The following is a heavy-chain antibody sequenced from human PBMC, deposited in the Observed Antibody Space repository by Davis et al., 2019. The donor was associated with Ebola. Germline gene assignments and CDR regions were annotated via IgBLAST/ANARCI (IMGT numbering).Heavy chain of an antibody. D-gene: IGHD2/OR15-2a*01. V-gene: IGHV4-39*01. CDR3: ARHFSEAWVGEYFDN. J-gene: IGHJ4*02. CDR1: GGSISSRGYY. CDR2: IHYGGRT. Sequence: PGGSLRLSCTVSGGSISSRGYYWDWVRQPPGKGLEWIGGIHYGGRTYYSPSLKSRVAMSVDTSKNQFSLKINSATAADTAVYYCARHFSEAWVGEYFDNWGRGTLVTVSS.